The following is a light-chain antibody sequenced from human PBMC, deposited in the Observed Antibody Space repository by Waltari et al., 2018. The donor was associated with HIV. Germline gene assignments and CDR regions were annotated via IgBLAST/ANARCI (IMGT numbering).Light chain of an antibody. V-gene: IGLV2-23*02. CDR3: SSKSTIYFGVL. Sequence: SALSQPASVSGRPAQSLTLSCTRSSNDLGISTLVFWYQHHPGKAPKLIIFDVDKRPSGISERFSGSKSGYTASLTISGLRTEDEADYFCSSKSTIYFGVLFGGGTTLTVL. CDR2: DVD. CDR1: SNDLGISTL. J-gene: IGLJ2*01.